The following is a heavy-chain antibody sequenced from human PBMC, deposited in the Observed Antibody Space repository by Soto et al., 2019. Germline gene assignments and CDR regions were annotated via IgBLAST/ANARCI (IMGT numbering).Heavy chain of an antibody. CDR2: IFYSGTA. CDR1: GFTFSSYSMN. CDR3: ARPGGDFVLPRDY. J-gene: IGHJ4*02. Sequence: GSLRLSCAASGFTFSSYSMNWVRQAPGKGLEWIGSIFYSGTAYYNPSLAGRVSMSVDTSKNQFSLKLNSVSAADTAVYFCARPGGDFVLPRDYWGPGTLVTVSS. V-gene: IGHV4-39*01. D-gene: IGHD2-21*01.